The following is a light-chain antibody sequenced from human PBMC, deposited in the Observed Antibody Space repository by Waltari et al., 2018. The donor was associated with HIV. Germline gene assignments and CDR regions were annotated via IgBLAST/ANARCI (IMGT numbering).Light chain of an antibody. CDR1: SGSIASNY. Sequence: NFMLTQPHSVSESPGKTVTISCTRSSGSIASNYVQWYQQRPGSAPTTVIYEDNQRPSGVPARFSGSIDISSNSASLTISGLKTEDEADYYCQSYDNSVLWVFGGGTKLTVL. CDR3: QSYDNSVLWV. CDR2: EDN. V-gene: IGLV6-57*03. J-gene: IGLJ3*02.